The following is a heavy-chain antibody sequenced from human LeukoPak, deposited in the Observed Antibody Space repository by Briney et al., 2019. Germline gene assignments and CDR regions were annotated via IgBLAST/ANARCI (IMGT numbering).Heavy chain of an antibody. D-gene: IGHD5-18*01. CDR3: ARAEGGYSYGHYYYYGMDV. V-gene: IGHV4-59*01. CDR1: GAPISSYY. Sequence: SETLSLTCTVSGAPISSYYWSWIRHPPEKGLEWIGYIYYSGSTNYNPSLKRRVTISVDTSKNQFSLKLSSVTAADTAVYYCARAEGGYSYGHYYYYGMDVWGKGTTVTVSS. CDR2: IYYSGST. J-gene: IGHJ6*04.